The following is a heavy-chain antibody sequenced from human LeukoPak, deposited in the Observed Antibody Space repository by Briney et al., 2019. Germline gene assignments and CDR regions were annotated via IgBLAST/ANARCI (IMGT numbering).Heavy chain of an antibody. CDR1: GGSISSNNYY. CDR2: IYYGGYT. D-gene: IGHD3-3*01. Sequence: SETLSLTCTVSGGSISSNNYYWGWIRQPPGKGLEWIGSIYYGGYTYYNPSLKSRVTISVDTSKNQFSLKLSSVTAADTAIYYCQSRFLEWLLDYWGQGTLATVSS. CDR3: QSRFLEWLLDY. J-gene: IGHJ4*02. V-gene: IGHV4-39*01.